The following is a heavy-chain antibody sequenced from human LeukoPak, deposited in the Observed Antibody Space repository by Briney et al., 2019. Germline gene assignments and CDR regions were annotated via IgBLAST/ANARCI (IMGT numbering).Heavy chain of an antibody. CDR2: INHSGST. CDR3: ARHPGDCSSTSCYWYYYYMDV. Sequence: PSETLSLTCAVYGGSFSGYYWSWIRQPPGKGLEWIGEINHSGSTDYNPSLKSRVTISVDTSKNQFSLKLSSVTAADTAVYYCARHPGDCSSTSCYWYYYYMDVWGKGTTVTVSS. D-gene: IGHD2-2*01. J-gene: IGHJ6*03. V-gene: IGHV4-34*01. CDR1: GGSFSGYY.